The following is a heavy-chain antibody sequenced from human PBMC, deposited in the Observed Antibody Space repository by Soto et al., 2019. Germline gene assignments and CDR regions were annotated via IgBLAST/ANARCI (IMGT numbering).Heavy chain of an antibody. D-gene: IGHD6-13*01. J-gene: IGHJ6*02. CDR3: AREGAAAGRDYYYYGMDV. CDR2: ISTYNGNT. CDR1: GYTFTSYA. Sequence: ASVKVSCKASGYTFTSYAMNWVRQAPGQGLEWMGWISTYNGNTNYAQKLQGRVTMTTDTSTSTAYMELRSLRSDDTAVYYCAREGAAAGRDYYYYGMDVWGQGTKVTVSS. V-gene: IGHV1-18*01.